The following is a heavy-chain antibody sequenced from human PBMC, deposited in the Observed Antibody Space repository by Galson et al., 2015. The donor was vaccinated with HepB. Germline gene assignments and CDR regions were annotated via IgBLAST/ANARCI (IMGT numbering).Heavy chain of an antibody. Sequence: FLRLSCAASGFTFSSYGTHWVRQAPGKGLEWVAVISYDGSNKYYADSLKGRCTIARDNSKNTLHPQMNSLRAEDTAVYYCANGVATIFGVAGLDAFDIWGQGIMVTVSS. D-gene: IGHD3-3*01. J-gene: IGHJ3*02. V-gene: IGHV3-30*18. CDR2: ISYDGSNK. CDR3: ANGVATIFGVAGLDAFDI. CDR1: GFTFSSYG.